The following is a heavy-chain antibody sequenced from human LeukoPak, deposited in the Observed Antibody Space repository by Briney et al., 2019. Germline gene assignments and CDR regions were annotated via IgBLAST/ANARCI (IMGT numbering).Heavy chain of an antibody. J-gene: IGHJ4*02. CDR2: ISSSGSTI. CDR3: ARYFDWLSLYFDY. D-gene: IGHD3-9*01. V-gene: IGHV3-11*01. Sequence: GGTLRLSCAASGFTFSDYYMSWIRKAPGKGLELVSYISSSGSTIYYADSVKGRFTISRDNAKNSLYLQMNSLRAEDTAVYYCARYFDWLSLYFDYWGQGTLVTVSS. CDR1: GFTFSDYY.